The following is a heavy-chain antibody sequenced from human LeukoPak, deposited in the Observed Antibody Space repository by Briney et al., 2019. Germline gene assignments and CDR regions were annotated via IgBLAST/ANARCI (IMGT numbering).Heavy chain of an antibody. D-gene: IGHD6-19*01. CDR3: ARETWVAGTLWTYYFDY. J-gene: IGHJ4*02. CDR2: IYTSGST. V-gene: IGHV4-4*07. CDR1: GASISSYY. Sequence: PSETLSLTCTVSGASISSYYWSWIRQPAGKGLEWIGRIYTSGSTNYNPSLKSRVTMSVDTSKNQFSLKLSSVTAADTAVYYCARETWVAGTLWTYYFDYWGQGTLVTVSS.